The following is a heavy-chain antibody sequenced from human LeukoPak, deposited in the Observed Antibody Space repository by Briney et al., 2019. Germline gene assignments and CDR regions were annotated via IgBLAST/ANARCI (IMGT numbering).Heavy chain of an antibody. Sequence: GRSLRLSCAASGFTFSSYGMHWVRQAPGKGLEWVAVIWYDGSNKYYADSVKGRSTISRDNSKNTLYLQMNSLRAEDTAVYYCAREYREVVVIFAFDIWGQGTMVTVSS. CDR3: AREYREVVVIFAFDI. J-gene: IGHJ3*02. CDR1: GFTFSSYG. D-gene: IGHD3-22*01. V-gene: IGHV3-33*01. CDR2: IWYDGSNK.